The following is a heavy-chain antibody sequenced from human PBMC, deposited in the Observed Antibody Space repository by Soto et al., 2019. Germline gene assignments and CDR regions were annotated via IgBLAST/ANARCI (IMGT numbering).Heavy chain of an antibody. J-gene: IGHJ4*02. CDR2: IYYSGST. CDR1: GGSISSGGYY. Sequence: QVQLQESGPGLVKPSQTLSLTCTVSGGSISSGGYYWSWIRQPPGKGLEWIGYIYYSGSTYYNPSLKSRVTLSVDTSKNQFSLKLSSVTAADTAVYYCARRPDTAMVSYYFDYWGQGTLVTVSS. D-gene: IGHD5-18*01. V-gene: IGHV4-31*03. CDR3: ARRPDTAMVSYYFDY.